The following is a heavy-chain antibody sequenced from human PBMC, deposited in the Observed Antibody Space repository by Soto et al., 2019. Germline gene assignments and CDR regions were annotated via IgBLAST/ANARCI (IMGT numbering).Heavy chain of an antibody. CDR1: GGSIRVQSYY. V-gene: IGHV4-39*01. Sequence: SETLSLTCTVSGGSIRVQSYYWTWIRQTPGKGLEWVGSSYYSGTSYFNPALKGRVTISVDTSTNQFSLRLTSVTAADTAVYYCTRRYNWNDYYFDPWGQGPLVPASS. J-gene: IGHJ5*02. CDR3: TRRYNWNDYYFDP. CDR2: SYYSGTS. D-gene: IGHD1-20*01.